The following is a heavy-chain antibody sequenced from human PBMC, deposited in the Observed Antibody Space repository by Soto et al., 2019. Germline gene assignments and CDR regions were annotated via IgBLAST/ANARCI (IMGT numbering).Heavy chain of an antibody. J-gene: IGHJ4*02. D-gene: IGHD2-15*01. CDR3: AGGQYYFDY. V-gene: IGHV3-30*03. CDR1: EFPFSNYG. Sequence: QVQLVESGGGVVQPGRSLRLSCAASEFPFSNYGMHWVRQAPGKGLEWVAHISYDGSNKHYADSVKGRFTISRDNSKNMLFLQMSSLSTEDTAVYYCAGGQYYFDYCGQGTRVSVSS. CDR2: ISYDGSNK.